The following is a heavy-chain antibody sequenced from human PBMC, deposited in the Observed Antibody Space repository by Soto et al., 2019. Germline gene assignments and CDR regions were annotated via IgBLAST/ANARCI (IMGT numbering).Heavy chain of an antibody. CDR1: GYTFTSYG. V-gene: IGHV1-18*01. CDR3: ARDWYYDILTGPHYFDY. CDR2: ISAYNGNT. D-gene: IGHD3-9*01. J-gene: IGHJ4*02. Sequence: ASVTVSCKASGYTFTSYGISWVRQAPGQGLEWMGWISAYNGNTNYAQKLQGRVTMTTDTSTSTAYMELRSLRSDDTAVYYCARDWYYDILTGPHYFDYWGQGTLVTVSS.